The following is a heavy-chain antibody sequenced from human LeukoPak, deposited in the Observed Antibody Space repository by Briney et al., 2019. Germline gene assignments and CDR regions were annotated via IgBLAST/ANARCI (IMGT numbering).Heavy chain of an antibody. CDR3: ARLTADVRLYFVD. Sequence: PGGSLRLSCAASGFTLNSNYLSWLRQAPGKGLEWVSTLYNTGNTYYANSVQGRFSISRDNSKNTLFLQRNSLRAEDTAVYYCARLTADVRLYFVDWGPGTLVTVSS. J-gene: IGHJ4*02. D-gene: IGHD6-13*01. CDR1: GFTLNSNY. CDR2: LYNTGNT. V-gene: IGHV3-53*01.